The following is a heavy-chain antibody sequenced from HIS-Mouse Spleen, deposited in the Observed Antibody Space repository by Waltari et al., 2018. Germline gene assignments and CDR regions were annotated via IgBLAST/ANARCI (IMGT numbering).Heavy chain of an antibody. V-gene: IGHV4-39*07. CDR3: AREIPYSSSWYDWYFDL. Sequence: QLQLQESGPGLVKPSETLSLTCTVSGGSISSSSYYWGWIRQPPGKGLEWIGSISYSGVTSYTPSLKSRVTISVDTSKNQFSLKLSSVTAADTAVYYCAREIPYSSSWYDWYFDLWGRGTLVTVSS. J-gene: IGHJ2*01. CDR2: ISYSGVT. D-gene: IGHD6-13*01. CDR1: GGSISSSSYY.